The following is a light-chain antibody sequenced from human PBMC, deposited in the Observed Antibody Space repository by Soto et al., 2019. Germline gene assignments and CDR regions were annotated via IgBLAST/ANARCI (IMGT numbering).Light chain of an antibody. J-gene: IGKJ3*01. Sequence: GGRVNISCRASQDIGSRLAWYQQKPGKAPKILIYAAASLHSGVPSRFSATFSGTDFTLTINSLQPEDLATYFCQQGNSFPLTFGPGTKVDIK. CDR1: QDIGSR. V-gene: IGKV1-12*01. CDR2: AAA. CDR3: QQGNSFPLT.